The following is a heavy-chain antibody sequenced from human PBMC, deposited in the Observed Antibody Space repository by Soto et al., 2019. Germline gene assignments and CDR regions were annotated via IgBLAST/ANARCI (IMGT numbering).Heavy chain of an antibody. CDR1: SGSIGDHY. CDR3: ARGKPSGYRFGPRNFFYYGLDV. CDR2: IHPSGST. V-gene: IGHV4-34*01. J-gene: IGHJ6*02. Sequence: SETLSLTCAVFSGSIGDHYWTWIRKYTEKGLEWIGEIHPSGSTDYNPSLKSRLTLSLDTSKNQFSLKVASVTAADTAVYFCARGKPSGYRFGPRNFFYYGLDVWGPGTTVTVSS. D-gene: IGHD5-18*01.